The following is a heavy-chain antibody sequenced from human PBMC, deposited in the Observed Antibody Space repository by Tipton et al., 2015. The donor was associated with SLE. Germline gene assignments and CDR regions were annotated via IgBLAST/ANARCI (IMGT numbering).Heavy chain of an antibody. J-gene: IGHJ4*02. V-gene: IGHV3-43D*03. D-gene: IGHD3-3*01. Sequence: SLRLSCAASGFTFDDYAMHWVRQAPGKGLEWVSLISWDGGSTYYADSVKGRFTISRDNSKNSLYLQMNSLRAEDTALYYCAKDMKLRFLEWLLDYWGQGTLVTVSS. CDR1: GFTFDDYA. CDR3: AKDMKLRFLEWLLDY. CDR2: ISWDGGST.